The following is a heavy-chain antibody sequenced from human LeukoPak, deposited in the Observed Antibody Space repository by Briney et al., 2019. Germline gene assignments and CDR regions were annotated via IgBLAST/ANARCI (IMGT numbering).Heavy chain of an antibody. CDR3: ARPSGSVTIFGVVDYFDY. CDR1: GFNFNNYG. D-gene: IGHD3-3*01. CDR2: IAYDGSNE. J-gene: IGHJ4*02. Sequence: PGGSLRLSCVVSGFNFNNYGMNWVRQAPGKGLDWVASIAYDGSNENYAESVKGRFTISRDNSKNALYLQLSSLTAEDTAVYYCARPSGSVTIFGVVDYFDYWARDPWSPSPQ. V-gene: IGHV3-30*04.